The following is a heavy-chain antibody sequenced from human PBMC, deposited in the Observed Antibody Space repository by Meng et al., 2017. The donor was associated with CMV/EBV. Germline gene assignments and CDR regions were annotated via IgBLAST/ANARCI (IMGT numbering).Heavy chain of an antibody. D-gene: IGHD2-2*01. V-gene: IGHV1-46*01. CDR1: GYTFTGYY. J-gene: IGHJ2*01. CDR3: ARSGSTTSQQPGYFDL. CDR2: INPSGGST. Sequence: ASVKVSCKGSGYTFTGYYMHWVRQAPGQGLEWVGIINPSGGSTTYAQKFQGRVVLTRDTSTSTVYMDLSSLRSEDRAVYYCARSGSTTSQQPGYFDLWGRGTLVTVSS.